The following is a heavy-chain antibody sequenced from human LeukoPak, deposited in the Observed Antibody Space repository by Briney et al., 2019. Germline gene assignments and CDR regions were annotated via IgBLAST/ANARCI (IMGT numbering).Heavy chain of an antibody. CDR3: ATLPPGWELRQVDY. D-gene: IGHD1-26*01. J-gene: IGHJ4*02. CDR1: GYTLTELS. CDR2: FDPEDGET. Sequence: ASVKVSCKVSGYTLTELSMHWVRQAPGKGLEWMGGFDPEDGETIYAQKFQGRITMTEDTSTDTAYMELSSLRSEDTAVYYCATLPPGWELRQVDYWGQGTLVTVSS. V-gene: IGHV1-24*01.